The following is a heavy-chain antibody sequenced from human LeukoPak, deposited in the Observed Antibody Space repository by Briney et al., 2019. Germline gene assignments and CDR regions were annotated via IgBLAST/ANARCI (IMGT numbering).Heavy chain of an antibody. CDR3: ARDVYYYDSSGFAP. D-gene: IGHD3-22*01. J-gene: IGHJ5*02. CDR1: GFTFSNYY. V-gene: IGHV3-21*01. Sequence: GGSLRLSCAASGFTFSNYYMNWVRQAPGKGLEWVSSISGSSSYIYYADSVKGRFTISRDNAKNSLNLQMNSLRAEDTAVYYCARDVYYYDSSGFAPWGQGTLVTVSS. CDR2: ISGSSSYI.